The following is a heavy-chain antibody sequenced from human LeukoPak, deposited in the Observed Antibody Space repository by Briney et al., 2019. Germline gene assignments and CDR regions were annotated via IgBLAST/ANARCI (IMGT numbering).Heavy chain of an antibody. V-gene: IGHV1-8*01. D-gene: IGHD6-13*01. CDR3: AIGRQQLKDAFDI. J-gene: IGHJ3*02. CDR2: VNPNSGNT. CDR1: GYTFTSYD. Sequence: ASVKVSCKASGYTFTSYDINWVRQATGQGLEWMGWVNPNSGNTGYAQKFQGRVTMTRNTSISTAYMELSSLRSEDTAVYYCAIGRQQLKDAFDIWGQGTMVTVSS.